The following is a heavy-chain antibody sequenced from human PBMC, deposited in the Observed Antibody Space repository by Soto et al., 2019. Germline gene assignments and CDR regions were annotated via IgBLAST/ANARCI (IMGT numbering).Heavy chain of an antibody. V-gene: IGHV3-30-3*01. CDR1: GFTFSSYA. J-gene: IGHJ6*02. Sequence: QVQLVESGGGVVQPGRSLRLSCAASGFTFSSYAMHWVRQAPGKGLEWVAVISYDGSNKYYADSVKGRFTISRDNSKNTLYLQMNSLRAADTAVYYCARETYYDFWSGPYYGMDVWGQWTTVTVSS. CDR2: ISYDGSNK. CDR3: ARETYYDFWSGPYYGMDV. D-gene: IGHD3-3*01.